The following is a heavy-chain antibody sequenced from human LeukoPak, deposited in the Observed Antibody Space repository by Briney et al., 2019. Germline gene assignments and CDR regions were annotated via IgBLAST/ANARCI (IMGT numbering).Heavy chain of an antibody. CDR3: AKDSSSSGFDY. CDR2: ISGSGGST. Sequence: GGSLRLSCAASGFTFSSYAMSWVRQAPGKGLEWVSAISGSGGSTYYADSVKGLFTISRGNSKNTLYLQMNSLRAEDTAVYYCAKDSSSSGFDYWGQGTLVTVSS. J-gene: IGHJ4*02. CDR1: GFTFSSYA. V-gene: IGHV3-23*01. D-gene: IGHD6-6*01.